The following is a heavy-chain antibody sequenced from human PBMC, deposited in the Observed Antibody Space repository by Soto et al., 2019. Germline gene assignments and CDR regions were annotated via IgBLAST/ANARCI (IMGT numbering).Heavy chain of an antibody. CDR1: GYIFTTYY. Sequence: SVKVSCKASGYIFTTYYIHWVRQAPGQGLEWMGRINPSGGSTTYAQKLQGRVTMTRDTSTSIVYMELSSLRFEDTAVYYCARSYYDILTGRSEFYYGMDVWGQGTTVTVSS. V-gene: IGHV1-46*03. CDR3: ARSYYDILTGRSEFYYGMDV. D-gene: IGHD3-9*01. J-gene: IGHJ6*02. CDR2: INPSGGST.